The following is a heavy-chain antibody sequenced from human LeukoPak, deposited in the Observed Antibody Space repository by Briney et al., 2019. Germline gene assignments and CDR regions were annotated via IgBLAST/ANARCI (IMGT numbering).Heavy chain of an antibody. CDR3: ARGGALDV. Sequence: SETLSLTCTDSGGSISSYYWSWIRQPPGKGLEWIGYIYYSGSTNYNPSLKSRVTISVDTSKNQFSLKLSSVTAADTAVYYCARGGALDVWGQGTTVTVSS. CDR2: IYYSGST. V-gene: IGHV4-59*01. CDR1: GGSISSYY. J-gene: IGHJ6*02.